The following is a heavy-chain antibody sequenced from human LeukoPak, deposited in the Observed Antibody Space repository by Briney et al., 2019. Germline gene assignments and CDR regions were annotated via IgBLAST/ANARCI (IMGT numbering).Heavy chain of an antibody. Sequence: ASVKVSCKASGYTFTGYYMHWMRQAPGQGLEWMGWINPNSGGTNYAQKFQGRVTMTRDTSISTAYMELSRLRSDDTAVYYCARNRITMVRGVISIDNYWGQGTLVTVSS. CDR1: GYTFTGYY. CDR2: INPNSGGT. V-gene: IGHV1-2*02. J-gene: IGHJ4*02. D-gene: IGHD3-10*01. CDR3: ARNRITMVRGVISIDNY.